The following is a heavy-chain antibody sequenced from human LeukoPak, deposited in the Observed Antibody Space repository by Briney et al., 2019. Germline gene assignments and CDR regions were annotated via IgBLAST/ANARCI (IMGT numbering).Heavy chain of an antibody. CDR2: SRDKGNRYST. CDR3: TRLGIAPRDFNY. CDR1: GFTFSDHY. Sequence: GGSLRLSCAASGFTFSDHYIDWVRQAPGKGLEWVGRSRDKGNRYSTAYAASVRGRFTISRDDSKNSLYLQMNSLKIEDTAVYYCTRLGIAPRDFNYWGQGTLVTVSS. J-gene: IGHJ4*02. D-gene: IGHD6-6*01. V-gene: IGHV3-72*01.